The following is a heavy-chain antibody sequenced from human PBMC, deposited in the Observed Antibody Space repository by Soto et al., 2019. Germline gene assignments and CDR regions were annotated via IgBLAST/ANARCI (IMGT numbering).Heavy chain of an antibody. CDR2: ISSTTNYI. CDR3: ARESEDLTSNFDY. V-gene: IGHV3-21*06. CDR1: GLTFTRYS. J-gene: IGHJ4*02. Sequence: PGGSLRLSCAASGLTFTRYSMNWVRHAPGKGLEWVSSISSTTNYIYYGDSMKGRFTISRDNAKNSLYLEMNSLRAEDTAVYYCARESEDLTSNFDYWGQGTLVTVSS.